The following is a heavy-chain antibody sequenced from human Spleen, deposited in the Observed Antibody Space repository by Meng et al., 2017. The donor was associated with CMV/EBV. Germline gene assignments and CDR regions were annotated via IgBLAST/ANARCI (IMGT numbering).Heavy chain of an antibody. CDR2: IIPVFGST. J-gene: IGHJ6*02. CDR3: ARDLLTDYGDYVGMDV. D-gene: IGHD4-17*01. CDR1: GGTFSRHG. Sequence: SVKVSCKASGGTFSRHGISWVRQAPGQGLEWMGEIIPVFGSTNPAQKFQDRVTLTTDESTNTAYMELSDLRSEDTAVYYCARDLLTDYGDYVGMDVWGQGTKVTVSS. V-gene: IGHV1-69*05.